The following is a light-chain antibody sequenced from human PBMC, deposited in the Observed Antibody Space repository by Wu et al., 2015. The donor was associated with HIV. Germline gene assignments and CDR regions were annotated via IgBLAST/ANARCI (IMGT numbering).Light chain of an antibody. V-gene: IGKV3-15*01. CDR2: GAS. CDR3: QQYVSSPT. CDR1: QSVSSN. J-gene: IGKJ5*01. Sequence: EIVMTQSPATLSVSPGERATLSCRASQSVSSNLAWYQQKPGQAPRLLIYGASTRATGIPARISGSGSGTLFTLTISRLEPEDSAVYFCQQYVSSPTFGQGTRLEIK.